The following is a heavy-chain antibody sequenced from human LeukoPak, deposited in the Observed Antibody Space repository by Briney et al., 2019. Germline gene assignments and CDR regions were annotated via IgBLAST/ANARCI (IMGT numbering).Heavy chain of an antibody. D-gene: IGHD3-9*01. CDR3: AREADYDTWYNYYYMDV. CDR1: GYTFTSYD. CDR2: MNPNSGNT. Sequence: ASVKVSCKASGYTFTSYDINWARQATGQGLEWMGWMNPNSGNTGYAQKFQGRVTITRNTSISTAYMELSSLRSEDTAVYYCAREADYDTWYNYYYMDVWGKGTTVTVSS. V-gene: IGHV1-8*03. J-gene: IGHJ6*03.